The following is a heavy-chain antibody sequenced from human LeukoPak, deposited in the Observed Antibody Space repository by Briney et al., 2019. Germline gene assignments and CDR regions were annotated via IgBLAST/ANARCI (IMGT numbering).Heavy chain of an antibody. CDR1: GGSISSYY. V-gene: IGHV4-4*07. CDR3: AVSGYYPEALDY. Sequence: SETLSLTCTVSGGSISSYYWSWIRQPAGKGLEWIGRIYTSGSTNYNPSLKSRVTMSVDTSKNQFSLKLSSVTAADTAVYYCAVSGYYPEALDYWGQGTLVTVSS. CDR2: IYTSGST. D-gene: IGHD3-3*01. J-gene: IGHJ4*02.